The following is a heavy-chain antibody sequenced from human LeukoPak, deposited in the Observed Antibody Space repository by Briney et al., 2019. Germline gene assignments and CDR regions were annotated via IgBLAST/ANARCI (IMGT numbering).Heavy chain of an antibody. V-gene: IGHV4-30-4*01. J-gene: IGHJ3*02. Sequence: SETLSLTCTVSGGSISSGDYYWSWIRQPPGKGLEGIGYIYYSGSTYYNPSLKSRVTISVDTSKNQFSLKLSSVTAADTAVYYCARADYDILASPPLDAFDIWGQGTMVTVSS. CDR2: IYYSGST. D-gene: IGHD3-9*01. CDR3: ARADYDILASPPLDAFDI. CDR1: GGSISSGDYY.